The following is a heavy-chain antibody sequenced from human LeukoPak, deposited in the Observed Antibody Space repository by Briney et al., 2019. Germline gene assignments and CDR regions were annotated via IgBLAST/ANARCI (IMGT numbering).Heavy chain of an antibody. CDR3: AKVTAQGYTFGTIEQDY. J-gene: IGHJ4*02. CDR1: GITFSRFA. D-gene: IGHD5-12*01. Sequence: QSGGSLRLSCAASGITFSRFAMSWVRQAPGKGLEWVSVVSESGDSTHYAESVKGRFTISRDNSKNTLYLEMNRLRADGTAVYYCAKVTAQGYTFGTIEQDYWGQGTLVTVAS. CDR2: VSESGDST. V-gene: IGHV3-23*01.